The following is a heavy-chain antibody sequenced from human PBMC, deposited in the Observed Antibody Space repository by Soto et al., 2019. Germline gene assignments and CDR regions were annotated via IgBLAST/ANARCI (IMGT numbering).Heavy chain of an antibody. Sequence: GGSLRLSFETSGFTFSDYAIHWVRQAPGQGLEWVSAILFDGSNAYYADSLTGLFTISRDPSKNTLYLDMNRLRPEDTAVYYCAKIRMVTAMFQLDVWGQGTTVTVSS. D-gene: IGHD2-21*02. CDR3: AKIRMVTAMFQLDV. V-gene: IGHV3-30*18. CDR1: GFTFSDYA. J-gene: IGHJ6*02. CDR2: ILFDGSNA.